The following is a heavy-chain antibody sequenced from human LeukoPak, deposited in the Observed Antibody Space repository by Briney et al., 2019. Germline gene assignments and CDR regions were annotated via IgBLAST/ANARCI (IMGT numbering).Heavy chain of an antibody. V-gene: IGHV4-59*13. J-gene: IGHJ4*02. D-gene: IGHD6-19*01. CDR2: IYYSGST. CDR3: ARGTAVAGTDY. Sequence: SQTLSLTCTVSGGSHSSYYWSWFREPSAHALEWIGYIYYSGSTNYNPSLKSRVTISVDTSKNQFSLKLSSVTAADTAVYYCARGTAVAGTDYWGQGTLVTVSS. CDR1: GGSHSSYY.